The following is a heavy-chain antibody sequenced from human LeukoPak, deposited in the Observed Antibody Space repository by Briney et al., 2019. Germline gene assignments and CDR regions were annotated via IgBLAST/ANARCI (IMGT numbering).Heavy chain of an antibody. CDR2: INPSGGST. CDR3: ARDGVLVVPAAYTPYYYYGMDV. Sequence: ASVKVSCKASGYTFTSYYMHWVRQAPGQGLEWMGIINPSGGSTSYAQKFQGRVTMTRDTSTSTVYMELSSLRSEDTAVYYCARDGVLVVPAAYTPYYYYGMDVWGQGTTVTVSS. V-gene: IGHV1-46*01. D-gene: IGHD2-2*01. CDR1: GYTFTSYY. J-gene: IGHJ6*02.